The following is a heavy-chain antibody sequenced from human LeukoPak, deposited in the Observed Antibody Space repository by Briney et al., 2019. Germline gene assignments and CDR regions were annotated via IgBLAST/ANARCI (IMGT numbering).Heavy chain of an antibody. V-gene: IGHV1-3*01. Sequence: ASVKVSCTASGYTFTTHAIHWVRQAPGQRLEWMGWINAGNGNTKSSQKFQGRVTISRDTSASTAYMELRSLRSEDTSVYYCARGSLASSGWYVLDNWGQGTLVTVSS. CDR1: GYTFTTHA. CDR3: ARGSLASSGWYVLDN. CDR2: INAGNGNT. D-gene: IGHD6-19*01. J-gene: IGHJ4*02.